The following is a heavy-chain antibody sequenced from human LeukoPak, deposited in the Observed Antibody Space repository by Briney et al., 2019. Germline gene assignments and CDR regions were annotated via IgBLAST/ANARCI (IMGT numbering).Heavy chain of an antibody. J-gene: IGHJ4*02. CDR1: GGTFSSYG. CDR3: ARDQSRDSGSYDF. D-gene: IGHD1-26*01. Sequence: ASVKVSCKASGGTFSSYGVSWGRQAPGQGLEWMGGINPIFGTAKYPQKFQGRVTITADESTSTAYMELSSLRSEDTAVYYCARDQSRDSGSYDFWGQGTLVTVSS. CDR2: INPIFGTA. V-gene: IGHV1-69*01.